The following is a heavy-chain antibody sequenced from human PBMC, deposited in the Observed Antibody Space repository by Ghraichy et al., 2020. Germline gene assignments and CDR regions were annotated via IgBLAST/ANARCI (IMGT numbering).Heavy chain of an antibody. V-gene: IGHV4-59*01. Sequence: SETLSLTCTVSGGSISSYYWSWIRQPPGKGLEWIGYIYDSGSTNYNPSLKSRVTISVDTSKNQFSLKLSSVTAADTAVYYCARDEGATKLNYYYGMDVWGQGTTVTVSS. CDR3: ARDEGATKLNYYYGMDV. CDR1: GGSISSYY. CDR2: IYDSGST. D-gene: IGHD1-26*01. J-gene: IGHJ6*02.